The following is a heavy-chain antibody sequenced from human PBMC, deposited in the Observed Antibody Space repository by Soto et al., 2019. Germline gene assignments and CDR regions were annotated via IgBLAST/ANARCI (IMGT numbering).Heavy chain of an antibody. CDR1: GYSFTTYW. V-gene: IGHV5-51*01. J-gene: IGHJ4*02. CDR2: IYPRDSDT. D-gene: IGHD6-19*01. CDR3: ARTRAVADSLDE. Sequence: GESLKISCQGSGYSFTTYWIGWVRQLPGKGPEWMGIIYPRDSDTKYSPSYQVQITISADWSFSTAYLQWRSLKASDTAMYCCARTRAVADSLDEWGQGTQVTVCS.